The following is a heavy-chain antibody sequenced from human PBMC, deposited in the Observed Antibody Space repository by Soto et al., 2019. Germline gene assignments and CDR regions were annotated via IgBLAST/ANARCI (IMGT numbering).Heavy chain of an antibody. CDR3: ARDRGEMATIRPGFDY. J-gene: IGHJ4*02. CDR2: IIPIFGTA. CDR1: GGTFSSYA. V-gene: IGHV1-69*13. D-gene: IGHD5-12*01. Sequence: ASVKVSCKASGGTFSSYAISWVRQAPGQGLEWMGGIIPIFGTANYAQKFQGRVTITADESTSTAYMELSSLRSEDTAVYYCARDRGEMATIRPGFDYWGQGTLVTVSS.